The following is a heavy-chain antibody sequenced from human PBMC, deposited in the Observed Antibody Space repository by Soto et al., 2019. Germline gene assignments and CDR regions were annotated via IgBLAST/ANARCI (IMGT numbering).Heavy chain of an antibody. V-gene: IGHV1-69*13. CDR1: GGTFSSYS. CDR2: IIPIFGTA. D-gene: IGHD6-13*01. J-gene: IGHJ5*02. Sequence: SVKVSCKASGGTFSSYSISWVRQAPGQGLEWMGGIIPIFGTANYAQKFQGRVTITADESTSTAYMELSSLRSEDTAVYYCARAISNGIAAAPNWFDPWGQGTLVTVSS. CDR3: ARAISNGIAAAPNWFDP.